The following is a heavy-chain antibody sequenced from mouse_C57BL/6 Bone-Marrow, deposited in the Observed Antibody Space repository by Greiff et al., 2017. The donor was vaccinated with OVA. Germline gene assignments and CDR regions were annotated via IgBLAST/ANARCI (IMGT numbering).Heavy chain of an antibody. V-gene: IGHV1-54*01. CDR3: ARTTKLGFEY. CDR1: GYAFTNYL. D-gene: IGHD3-3*01. CDR2: INPGSGGT. Sequence: VQLKQSGAELVRPGTSVKVSCKASGYAFTNYLIEWVKQRPGQGLEWIGVINPGSGGTNYNEKFKGKATLTADKSSSTAYMQLSSLTSEDSAVYYCARTTKLGFEYWGKGTTLTVAS. J-gene: IGHJ2*01.